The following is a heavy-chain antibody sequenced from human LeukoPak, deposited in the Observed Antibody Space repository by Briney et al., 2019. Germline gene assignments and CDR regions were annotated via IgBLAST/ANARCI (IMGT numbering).Heavy chain of an antibody. D-gene: IGHD3-3*01. CDR3: ARTITIFGVVTPYYMDV. Sequence: SVKVSCKASGGTFSSYAISWVRQAPGQGLERMGGIIPIFGTANYAQKFQGRVTITADESTSTAYMELSSLRSEDTAVYYCARTITIFGVVTPYYMDVWGKGTTVTVSS. V-gene: IGHV1-69*13. CDR1: GGTFSSYA. J-gene: IGHJ6*03. CDR2: IIPIFGTA.